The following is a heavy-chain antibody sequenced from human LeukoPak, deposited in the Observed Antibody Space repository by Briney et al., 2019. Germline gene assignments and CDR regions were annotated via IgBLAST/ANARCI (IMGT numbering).Heavy chain of an antibody. CDR2: IWHDGNNK. CDR3: ARDSGDSSGYYPGY. CDR1: GFAFSTQG. J-gene: IGHJ4*02. Sequence: PGGSLRLSCAPSGFAFSTQGMHWVRQAPGKGLEWVAAIWHDGNNKYYVDSVKGRFTISRDNSKNTVYLQMNSLRVEDTAVYYCARDSGDSSGYYPGYWGQGTLVTVSS. D-gene: IGHD3-22*01. V-gene: IGHV3-33*01.